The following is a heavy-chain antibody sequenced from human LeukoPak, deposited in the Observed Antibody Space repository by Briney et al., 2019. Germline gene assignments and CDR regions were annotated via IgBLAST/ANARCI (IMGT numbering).Heavy chain of an antibody. V-gene: IGHV1-2*02. J-gene: IGHJ6*03. Sequence: ASVKVSCKASGYTSTGYYMHWVRQAPGQGLEWMGWINPNSGGTNYAQKFQGRVTMTRDTSISTAYMELSRLRSDDTAVYYCARTYSGSYYVGYYYYYYMDVWGKGTTVTVSS. D-gene: IGHD1-26*01. CDR3: ARTYSGSYYVGYYYYYYMDV. CDR2: INPNSGGT. CDR1: GYTSTGYY.